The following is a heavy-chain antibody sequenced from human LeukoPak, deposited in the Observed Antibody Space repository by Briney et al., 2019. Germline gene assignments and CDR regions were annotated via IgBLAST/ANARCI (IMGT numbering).Heavy chain of an antibody. D-gene: IGHD2-15*01. J-gene: IGHJ4*02. Sequence: GSLRLSCAASGFTFSSYAMHWVRQAPGKGLEWVAVISYDGSNKYYADSVKGRFTISRDNSKNTLYLQMNSLRAEDTAVYYCARACSGGSCYHDYWGQGTLVTVSS. V-gene: IGHV3-30-3*01. CDR2: ISYDGSNK. CDR3: ARACSGGSCYHDY. CDR1: GFTFSSYA.